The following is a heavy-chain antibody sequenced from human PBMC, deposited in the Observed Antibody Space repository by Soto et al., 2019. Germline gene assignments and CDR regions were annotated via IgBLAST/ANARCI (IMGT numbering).Heavy chain of an antibody. J-gene: IGHJ6*02. CDR1: GFTFSSYW. V-gene: IGHV3-74*01. Sequence: HPGGSLRLSCAASGFTFSSYWMHWVRQAPGKGLVWVSRINSDGSSTSYADSVKGRFTISRGNAKNTLYLQMNSLRAEDTAVYYCARELGYCSGGSCYSYRTYQGMDVWGQGTTVTVSS. D-gene: IGHD2-15*01. CDR2: INSDGSST. CDR3: ARELGYCSGGSCYSYRTYQGMDV.